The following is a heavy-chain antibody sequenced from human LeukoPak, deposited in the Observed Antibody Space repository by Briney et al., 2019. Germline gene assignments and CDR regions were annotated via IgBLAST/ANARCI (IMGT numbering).Heavy chain of an antibody. CDR3: ARDLGHYDKGYFDY. D-gene: IGHD3-9*01. J-gene: IGHJ4*02. CDR1: GYTFTSYD. V-gene: IGHV1-8*03. CDR2: MNPNSGNT. Sequence: ASVKVSCKASGYTFTSYDINWVRQATGQGLEWMGWMNPNSGNTGYAQKFQGRVTITRNTSISTAYMELSSLRSEDTAVYYCARDLGHYDKGYFDYWGQGTLVTVSS.